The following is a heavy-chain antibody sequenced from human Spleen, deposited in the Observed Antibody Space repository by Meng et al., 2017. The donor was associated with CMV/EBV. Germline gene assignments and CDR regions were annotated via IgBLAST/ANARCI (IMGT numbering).Heavy chain of an antibody. D-gene: IGHD2-15*01. CDR3: TTDFVVVVAAPT. Sequence: VWLVESGGGLVKPGGSLRLSWSAPGFTFSNAWMSWVRQAPGKGLEWVGRIKSKTDGGTTDYAAPVKGRFTISRDDSKNTLYLQMNSLKTEDTAVYYCTTDFVVVVAAPTWGQGTLVTVSS. J-gene: IGHJ5*02. V-gene: IGHV3-15*01. CDR2: IKSKTDGGTT. CDR1: GFTFSNAW.